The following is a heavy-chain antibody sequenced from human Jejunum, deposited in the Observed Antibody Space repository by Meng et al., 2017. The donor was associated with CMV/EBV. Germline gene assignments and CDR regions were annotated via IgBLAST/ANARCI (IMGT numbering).Heavy chain of an antibody. Sequence: CAASGFSFSSYWMSWVRQAPGKGLEWVATIKSDGSEKHYVDSVKGRFTISRDNAKNSLHLQIDSLRAEDTAVYYCAKGLAAARFDAWGQGTLVTVSS. J-gene: IGHJ5*02. CDR2: IKSDGSEK. CDR3: AKGLAAARFDA. CDR1: GFSFSSYW. D-gene: IGHD6-13*01. V-gene: IGHV3-7*03.